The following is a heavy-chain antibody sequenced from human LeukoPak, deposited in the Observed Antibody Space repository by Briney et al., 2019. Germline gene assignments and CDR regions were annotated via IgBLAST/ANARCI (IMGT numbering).Heavy chain of an antibody. J-gene: IGHJ3*02. CDR3: ARGRGGNSFPAFDI. Sequence: QSGGSLRLSCVASGFTFSSYSMNWVRQAPGKGLEWVSYISSSSSTIYYADSVEGRFTISRDNAKNSLYLQMNSLRAEDTAVYYCARGRGGNSFPAFDIWGQGTMVTVSS. V-gene: IGHV3-48*04. CDR1: GFTFSSYS. D-gene: IGHD4-23*01. CDR2: ISSSSSTI.